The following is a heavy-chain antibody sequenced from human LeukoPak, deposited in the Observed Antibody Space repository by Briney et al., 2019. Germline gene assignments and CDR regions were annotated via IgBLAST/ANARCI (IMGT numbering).Heavy chain of an antibody. CDR3: ARDRDIAFIDY. CDR1: GYSFSDYD. V-gene: IGHV1-8*01. Sequence: ASVKVSCKASGYSFSDYDFNWVRQATGQGLEWVGWMNPNNGDTGYAQQFQGRVTMTWITSISTAYMELSSLTSEDTAVYYCARDRDIAFIDYWGQGTLVTVSS. J-gene: IGHJ4*02. D-gene: IGHD5-12*01. CDR2: MNPNNGDT.